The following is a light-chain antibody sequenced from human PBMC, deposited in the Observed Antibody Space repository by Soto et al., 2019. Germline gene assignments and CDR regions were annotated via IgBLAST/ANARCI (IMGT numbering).Light chain of an antibody. CDR2: DAS. CDR3: QHYNSYSEA. J-gene: IGKJ1*01. V-gene: IGKV1-5*01. Sequence: DIQMTQSPSTLSASVGDRVTITCRASQSINNWLAWYQHKPGKAPKLMIYDASSLESGVPSRFSGSGSGTEFTLTISSLQPDDFATYYCQHYNSYSEAFGQGTKVDIK. CDR1: QSINNW.